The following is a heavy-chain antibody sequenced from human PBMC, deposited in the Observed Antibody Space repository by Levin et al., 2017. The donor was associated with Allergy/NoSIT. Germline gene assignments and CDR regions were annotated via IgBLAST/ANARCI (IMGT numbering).Heavy chain of an antibody. J-gene: IGHJ6*02. D-gene: IGHD5-24*01. Sequence: GESLKISCKASGYTFTSYDINWVRQATGQGLEWMGWMNPNSGNTGYAQKFQGRVTMTRNTSISTAYMELSSLRSEDTAVYYCARSRDGYEYRGYGMDVWGQGTTVTVSS. CDR3: ARSRDGYEYRGYGMDV. CDR1: GYTFTSYD. CDR2: MNPNSGNT. V-gene: IGHV1-8*01.